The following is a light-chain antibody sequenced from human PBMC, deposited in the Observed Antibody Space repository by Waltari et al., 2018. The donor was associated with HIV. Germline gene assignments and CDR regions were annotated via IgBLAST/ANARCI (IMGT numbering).Light chain of an antibody. CDR3: DAWDDSLSGRV. Sequence: QSVLTPPPPASGTPGQRVTISFSGSRSNIGNNAVYWFQHLPGTAPKLLIYRNNQRPSGVPDRFTGSKSGTSVSLAISGLRSEDEADYYCDAWDDSLSGRVFGGGTKLTVL. CDR2: RNN. V-gene: IGLV1-47*01. J-gene: IGLJ3*02. CDR1: RSNIGNNA.